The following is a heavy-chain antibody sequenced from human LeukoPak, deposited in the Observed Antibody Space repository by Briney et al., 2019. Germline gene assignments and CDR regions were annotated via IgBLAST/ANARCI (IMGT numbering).Heavy chain of an antibody. CDR1: GYTFTTYN. Sequence: GASVKVSCTASGYTFTTYNIHWVREVPGQRPEWMGWVTPYSGATDYAQQFQGRVTLTRDTSISTAYMQLNNLISDDTAVYYCARGPDYGDEGGYFDYWGQGTLVTVSS. V-gene: IGHV1-2*02. J-gene: IGHJ4*02. CDR3: ARGPDYGDEGGYFDY. D-gene: IGHD4-17*01. CDR2: VTPYSGAT.